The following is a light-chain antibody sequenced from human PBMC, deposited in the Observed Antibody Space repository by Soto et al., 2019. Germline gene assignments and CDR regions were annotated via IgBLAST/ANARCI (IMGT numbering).Light chain of an antibody. CDR3: QQYNVVPPT. CDR1: QDISIY. CDR2: DAT. J-gene: IGKJ2*01. Sequence: DIQMTQSPSSLSAFVGDRVTITCRASQDISIYLNWFQQKPGKAPKLLIYDATNLEKGVPSRFTGSGSGTDFTLTINSLQPDEIATYYCQQYNVVPPTFGQRTRLEI. V-gene: IGKV1-33*01.